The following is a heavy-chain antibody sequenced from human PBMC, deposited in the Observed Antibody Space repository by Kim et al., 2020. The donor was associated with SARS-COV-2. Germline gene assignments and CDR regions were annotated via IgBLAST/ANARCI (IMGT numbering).Heavy chain of an antibody. Sequence: GGSLRLSCEASGFTFSRFAMSWVRQAPGRGLEWVASRNNGDNAYYADSVKGRFTVSRDNAKNILHLQMDSLRVEYTALYYCAKDHESSGWPTFDSWGRGTLVSVSS. J-gene: IGHJ4*02. CDR2: RNNGDNA. CDR1: GFTFSRFA. V-gene: IGHV3-23*01. D-gene: IGHD3-22*01. CDR3: AKDHESSGWPTFDS.